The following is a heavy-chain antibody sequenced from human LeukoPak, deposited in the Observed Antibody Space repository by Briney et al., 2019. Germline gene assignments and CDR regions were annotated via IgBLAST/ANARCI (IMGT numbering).Heavy chain of an antibody. D-gene: IGHD5-18*01. Sequence: ASVKVSCKASGYTFTDYYIHWVRQAPGQGLEWMGWINPNSGGTNYAQKFQGRVTMTRDTSISTAYMELSRLRSDDTAVYYCARAPYGYSYGYWFDPWGQGTLVTVSS. CDR3: ARAPYGYSYGYWFDP. V-gene: IGHV1-2*02. CDR2: INPNSGGT. J-gene: IGHJ5*02. CDR1: GYTFTDYY.